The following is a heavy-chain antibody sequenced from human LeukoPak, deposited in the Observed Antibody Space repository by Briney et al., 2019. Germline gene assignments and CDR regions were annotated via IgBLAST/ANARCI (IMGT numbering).Heavy chain of an antibody. V-gene: IGHV1-18*01. CDR3: ARDRRGSSWYYYYYGMDV. Sequence: ASVKVSCEASGYTFTSYGISWVRQAPGQGLEWMGWISAYNGNTNYAQKLQGRVTMTTDTSTSTAYMELRSLRSDVTAVYYCARDRRGSSWYYYYYGMDVWGQGTTVTVSS. CDR1: GYTFTSYG. J-gene: IGHJ6*02. D-gene: IGHD6-13*01. CDR2: ISAYNGNT.